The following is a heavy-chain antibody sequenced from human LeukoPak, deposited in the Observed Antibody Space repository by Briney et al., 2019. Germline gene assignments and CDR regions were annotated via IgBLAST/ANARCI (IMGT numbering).Heavy chain of an antibody. CDR2: IHYRGST. V-gene: IGHV4-59*01. J-gene: IGHJ4*02. Sequence: SETLSLTCSVSGGSISGYYWSCIRQPPGKGLEWIAYIHYRGSTDYNPSLKSRVTISVDTSKNQFSLKLNSVTAADTAVYYCARESAYSGWFDYWGQGTLVTVSS. CDR3: ARESAYSGWFDY. CDR1: GGSISGYY. D-gene: IGHD6-19*01.